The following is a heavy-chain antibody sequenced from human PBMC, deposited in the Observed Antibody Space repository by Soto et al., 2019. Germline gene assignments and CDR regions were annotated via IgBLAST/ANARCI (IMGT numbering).Heavy chain of an antibody. Sequence: SVKVSCKASGGAFSDYAFSWVRQAPGQGLEWLGGIMPIFRAPDYAQKFQGRVTITADESTRTAYMEMRSLTSEDTATYYCATWFKESDIGNYYYGLYVWGQ. CDR1: GGAFSDYA. J-gene: IGHJ6*02. CDR3: ATWFKESDIGNYYYGLYV. D-gene: IGHD2-15*01. CDR2: IMPIFRAP. V-gene: IGHV1-69*13.